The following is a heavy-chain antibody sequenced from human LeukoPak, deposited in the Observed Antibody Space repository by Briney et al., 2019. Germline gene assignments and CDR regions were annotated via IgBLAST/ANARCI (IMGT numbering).Heavy chain of an antibody. CDR3: AAQSARPQYYFDY. D-gene: IGHD6-6*01. CDR1: GGSISGTYY. V-gene: IGHV3-23*01. Sequence: ETLSLTCTVSGGSISGTYYWSWVRQAPGKGLEWVSAISGSGGSTYYADSVKGRFTISRDNSKNTLYLQMNSLRAEDTAVYYCAAQSARPQYYFDYWGQGTLVTVSS. J-gene: IGHJ4*02. CDR2: ISGSGGST.